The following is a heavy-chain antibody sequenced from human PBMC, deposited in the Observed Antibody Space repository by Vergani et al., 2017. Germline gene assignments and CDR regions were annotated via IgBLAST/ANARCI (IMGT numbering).Heavy chain of an antibody. Sequence: EVQLVESGGGLVQPGRSLRLSCTASGFTFGDYAMSWVRQAPGKGLEWVGFIRSKAYGGTTEYAASVKGRFTISRDDSKSIAYLQMNSLKTEDTAVYYCTRGTMGAFESGAKGQWSPSLQ. CDR3: TRGTMGAFES. CDR2: IRSKAYGGTT. D-gene: IGHD3-10*01. CDR1: GFTFGDYA. J-gene: IGHJ3*02. V-gene: IGHV3-49*04.